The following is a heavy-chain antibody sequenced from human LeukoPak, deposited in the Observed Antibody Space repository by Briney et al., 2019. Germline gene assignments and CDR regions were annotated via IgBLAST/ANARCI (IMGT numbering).Heavy chain of an antibody. D-gene: IGHD4-17*01. CDR3: ARDNYGENDY. Sequence: GGSLRLSCAASGFTFSSYAMHWVRQAPGKGLEYVSAIGSNGGSTYYANSVKGRFTISRDNSKNTLYLQMGSLRAEDMAVYYCARDNYGENDYWGQGTLVTVSS. V-gene: IGHV3-64*01. CDR1: GFTFSSYA. CDR2: IGSNGGST. J-gene: IGHJ4*02.